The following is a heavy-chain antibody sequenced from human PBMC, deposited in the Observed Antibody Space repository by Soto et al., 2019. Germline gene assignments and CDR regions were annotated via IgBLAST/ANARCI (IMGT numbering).Heavy chain of an antibody. D-gene: IGHD2-2*01. CDR2: IYPGDSDT. Sequence: GESLKISCQGSGYSFTSYWIGWVRQMPGKGLEWMGIIYPGDSDTRYSPSFQGQVNIAADKSISTAYLQWSSLKASDTALYYCARRGYCSSTSCPHGNNWFDPWGQGTLVTVSS. V-gene: IGHV5-51*01. CDR3: ARRGYCSSTSCPHGNNWFDP. J-gene: IGHJ5*02. CDR1: GYSFTSYW.